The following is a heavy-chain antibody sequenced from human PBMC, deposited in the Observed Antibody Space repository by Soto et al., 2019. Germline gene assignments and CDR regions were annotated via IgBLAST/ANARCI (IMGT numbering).Heavy chain of an antibody. Sequence: PGESLKISCKGSGYSFTSYWISWVRQMPGKGLEWMGRIDPSDSYTNYSPSFQGHVTISADKSISTAYLQWSSLKASDTAMYYCARPPKGSSGYNWFDPWGQGTLVTVSS. CDR2: IDPSDSYT. V-gene: IGHV5-10-1*01. D-gene: IGHD6-6*01. J-gene: IGHJ5*02. CDR3: ARPPKGSSGYNWFDP. CDR1: GYSFTSYW.